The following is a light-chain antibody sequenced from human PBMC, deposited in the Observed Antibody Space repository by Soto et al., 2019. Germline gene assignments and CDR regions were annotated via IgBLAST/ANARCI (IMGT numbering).Light chain of an antibody. CDR3: MQATQTPPYT. Sequence: DIVMTQSPLSLPVTPGEPASISCRSSQSLLNTNGYNYLDWYLQKPCQSPQLLIYWASNRASGVPDRFSGSGSGTDFTLKISRVEAEDAGVYYCMQATQTPPYTFGQGTKLEIK. CDR1: QSLLNTNGYNY. CDR2: WAS. J-gene: IGKJ2*01. V-gene: IGKV2-28*01.